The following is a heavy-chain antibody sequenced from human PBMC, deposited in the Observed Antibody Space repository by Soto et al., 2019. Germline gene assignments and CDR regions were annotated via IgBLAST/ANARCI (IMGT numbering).Heavy chain of an antibody. J-gene: IGHJ6*02. CDR2: TFSGGNT. CDR3: VRKPPSAIQGWAFGMDV. V-gene: IGHV3-53*02. D-gene: IGHD2-21*01. CDR1: GFSISSNY. Sequence: ELQLVETGGGLIQTGGSLRLSCAASGFSISSNYIAWVRQPPGKGLEWVSTTFSGGNTEYAASVKGRCSISRDNYKNTLYLQMDNLRVEDTAVYYCVRKPPSAIQGWAFGMDVWGQGTTVSVSS.